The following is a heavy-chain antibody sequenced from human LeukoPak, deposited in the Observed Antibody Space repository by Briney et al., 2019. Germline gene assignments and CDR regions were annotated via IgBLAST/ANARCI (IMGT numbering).Heavy chain of an antibody. CDR3: LGYCSSTSCLSDV. V-gene: IGHV4-61*02. D-gene: IGHD2-2*01. Sequence: SQTLSLTCTVSGGSISRGSYYWSWIRQPAGKGLEWIGRISTSGSTNYNLSLKSRVTMSVDTSKNQFSLKLSSVTAADTAVYYCLGYCSSTSCLSDVWGQGTTVTVSS. J-gene: IGHJ6*02. CDR2: ISTSGST. CDR1: GGSISRGSYY.